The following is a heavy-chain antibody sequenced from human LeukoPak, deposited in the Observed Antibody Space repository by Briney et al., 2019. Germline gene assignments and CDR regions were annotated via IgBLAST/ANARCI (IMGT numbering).Heavy chain of an antibody. Sequence: SETLSLTCPVSGGSFGSSGSSWGWIRQPPGKGLKWIGRIYYSGSTYYRPSLKSRVTMSVDTSKNQFSLRLSSVTAADTAVYYCARGLRWDLTISGTSTFDYWGQGSLVTVSS. CDR3: ARGLRWDLTISGTSTFDY. J-gene: IGHJ4*02. V-gene: IGHV4-39*01. CDR1: GGSFGSSGSS. D-gene: IGHD1-26*01. CDR2: IYYSGST.